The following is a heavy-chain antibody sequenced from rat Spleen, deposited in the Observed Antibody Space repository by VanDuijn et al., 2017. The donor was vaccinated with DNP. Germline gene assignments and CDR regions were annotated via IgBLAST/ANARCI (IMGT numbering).Heavy chain of an antibody. CDR1: GFTFNNYW. J-gene: IGHJ4*01. CDR2: ITSSGGST. Sequence: EVQLVESGGDLVQPGRSLKLSCVASGFTFNNYWMTWIRQVPGKGLEWVASITSSGGSTYYPDSVKGRFTISRDNAKNTLYLQMNSLRSEDTATYYCARADNLYAMDAWGQGTSVTVSS. V-gene: IGHV5-31*01. D-gene: IGHD1-10*01. CDR3: ARADNLYAMDA.